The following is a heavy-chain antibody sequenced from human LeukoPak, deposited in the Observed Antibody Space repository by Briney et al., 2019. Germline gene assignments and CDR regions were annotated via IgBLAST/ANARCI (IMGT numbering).Heavy chain of an antibody. D-gene: IGHD3-10*01. CDR3: ARGMGRTMVRGVLY. V-gene: IGHV1-8*01. Sequence: ASVKVSRKASGYTFTSYDINWVRQATGQGLEWMGWMNPNSGNTGYAQKFQGRVTMTRNTSISTAYMELSSLRSEDTAVYYCARGMGRTMVRGVLYWGQGTLVTVSS. CDR2: MNPNSGNT. J-gene: IGHJ4*02. CDR1: GYTFTSYD.